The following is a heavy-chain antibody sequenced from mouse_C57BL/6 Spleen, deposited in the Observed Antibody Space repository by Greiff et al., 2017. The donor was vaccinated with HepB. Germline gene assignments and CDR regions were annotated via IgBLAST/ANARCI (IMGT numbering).Heavy chain of an antibody. V-gene: IGHV1-69*01. CDR2: IDPSDSYT. CDR1: GYTFTSYW. CDR3: ARRDDYDPFDY. Sequence: QVQLKQSGAELVMPGASVKLSCKASGYTFTSYWMHWVKQRPGQGLEWIGEIDPSDSYTNYNQKFKGKSTLTVDKSSSTAYMQLSSLTSEDSAVYYCARRDDYDPFDYWGQGTTLTVSS. D-gene: IGHD2-4*01. J-gene: IGHJ2*01.